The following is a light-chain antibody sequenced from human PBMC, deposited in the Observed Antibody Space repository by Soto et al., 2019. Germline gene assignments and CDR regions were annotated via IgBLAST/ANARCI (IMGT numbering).Light chain of an antibody. V-gene: IGKV3-20*01. Sequence: EIVLTQSPGTLSLSPGEIATLSCRASQSVSSSYLARYKQKPGQAPRLLIYGASSRDTGIPDRFSGSGSGTDITLTMRRLEPEDFTVYYCQLYVSSSHTFGQGTKREIK. CDR2: GAS. CDR3: QLYVSSSHT. CDR1: QSVSSSY. J-gene: IGKJ2*01.